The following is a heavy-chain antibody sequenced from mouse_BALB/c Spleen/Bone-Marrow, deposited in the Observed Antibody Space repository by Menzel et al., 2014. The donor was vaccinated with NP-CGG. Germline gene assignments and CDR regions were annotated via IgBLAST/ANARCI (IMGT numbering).Heavy chain of an antibody. V-gene: IGHV3-6*02. CDR2: ISYDGSN. D-gene: IGHD2-3*01. J-gene: IGHJ4*01. CDR3: ARGDGYYGGATDY. Sequence: EVQLQQSGPGLVKPSQSLSLTCSVTGYSITSGYSWNWIRQFPGNTLEWMGYISYDGSNNYNPSLKNRISITRDTSKNQFFLKLNSVTTEDTATYYCARGDGYYGGATDYWGQGTSVTVSS. CDR1: GYSITSGYS.